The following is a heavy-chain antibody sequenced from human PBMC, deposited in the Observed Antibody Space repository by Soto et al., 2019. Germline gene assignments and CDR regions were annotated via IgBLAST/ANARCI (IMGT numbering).Heavy chain of an antibody. CDR2: VAHDGTSK. CDR3: ARDNRITVIVSEIDL. CDR1: GFSFSDNA. V-gene: IGHV3-30-3*01. Sequence: GGSLRLSCAASGFSFSDNAMHWVRRAPGKGLEWVALVAHDGTSKYYAGSVKGRFTIPSDKSSNTLFLQMDSLDTEDTAVYYGARDNRITVIVSEIDLWGRGTLVTVSS. J-gene: IGHJ5*02. D-gene: IGHD1-20*01.